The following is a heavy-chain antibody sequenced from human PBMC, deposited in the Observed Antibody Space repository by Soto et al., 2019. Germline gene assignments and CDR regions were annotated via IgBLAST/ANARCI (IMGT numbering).Heavy chain of an antibody. CDR3: ARHIGSGWIDGYYGMDV. V-gene: IGHV5-51*01. D-gene: IGHD6-19*01. CDR2: IYPGDSDT. CDR1: GYSFTSYW. Sequence: ESLKISCKGSGYSFTSYWIGWVRQMPGKGLEWMGIIYPGDSDTRYSPSLQGQVTISADKSISTAYLQWSSLKASDTAMYYCARHIGSGWIDGYYGMDVWGQGTTVTVSS. J-gene: IGHJ6*02.